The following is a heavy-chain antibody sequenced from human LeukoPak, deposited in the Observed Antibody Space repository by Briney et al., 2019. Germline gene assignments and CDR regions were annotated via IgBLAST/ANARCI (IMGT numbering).Heavy chain of an antibody. CDR2: ITGSGDST. Sequence: PGGSLRLSCAGSGFTFRSYGMTWVRQAPGKGLEWVSSITGSGDSTYSADSVNGRFTISRDNSKNTLYMQMNSLSAEDTAVYYCAKGEGDSCYSRFQHWGQGTLVTVSS. J-gene: IGHJ1*01. D-gene: IGHD2-15*01. V-gene: IGHV3-23*01. CDR3: AKGEGDSCYSRFQH. CDR1: GFTFRSYG.